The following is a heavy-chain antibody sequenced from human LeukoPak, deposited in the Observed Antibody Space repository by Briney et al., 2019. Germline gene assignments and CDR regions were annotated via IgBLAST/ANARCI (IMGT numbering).Heavy chain of an antibody. CDR2: INHSGST. V-gene: IGHV4-34*01. CDR1: GGSFSGYY. J-gene: IGHJ4*02. D-gene: IGHD5-18*01. CDR3: ARGQGYSYGYYLDY. Sequence: PSETLSLTCAVYGGSFSGYYWSWIRQPPGKGLEWIGEINHSGSTNYNPSLKSRVTISVDTSKNQFSLKLSSVTAADTAVYHCARGQGYSYGYYLDYWGREPWSPSPQ.